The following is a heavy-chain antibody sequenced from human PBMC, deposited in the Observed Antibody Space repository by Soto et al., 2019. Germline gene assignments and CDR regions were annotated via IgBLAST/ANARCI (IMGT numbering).Heavy chain of an antibody. CDR3: VKRAWPQRIAAVAYIDC. CDR1: GFTFSNNA. V-gene: IGHV3-64D*06. CDR2: ISSDGDST. J-gene: IGHJ4*01. Sequence: PGGSLRLSCSASGFTFSNNAMHWVRQVPGKGLEYVSAISSDGDSTYYTDPVKDRFTISRDNSKNMLILEVSSLRPDDTAVYYCVKRAWPQRIAAVAYIDCWGHGT. D-gene: IGHD6-13*01.